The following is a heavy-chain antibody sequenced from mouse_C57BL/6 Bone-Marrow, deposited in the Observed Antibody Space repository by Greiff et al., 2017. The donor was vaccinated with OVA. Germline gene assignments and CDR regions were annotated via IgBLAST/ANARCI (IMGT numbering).Heavy chain of an antibody. CDR2: INPYNGGT. CDR3: ARRLRGVLDY. V-gene: IGHV1-19*01. Sequence: EVQLQESGPVLVKPGASVKMSCKASGYTFTDYYMNWVKQSHGKSLEWIGVINPYNGGTSYNQKFKGKATLTVDKSSSTAYMELNSLTSEDSAVYYCARRLRGVLDYWGQGTTLTVSS. J-gene: IGHJ2*01. D-gene: IGHD6-5*01. CDR1: GYTFTDYY.